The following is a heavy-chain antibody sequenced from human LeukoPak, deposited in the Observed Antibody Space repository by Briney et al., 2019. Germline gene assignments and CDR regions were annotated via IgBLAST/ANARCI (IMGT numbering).Heavy chain of an antibody. Sequence: SEALSLTCAVYVGSFSGYYWSWIRQPPGKGLEWIGEVKHSGSTNYNPSLKSRVTISVDTSKNQFSLKLSSVTAADTAVYYCARVEKTDYDFWSGSKSSVAAFDIWGQGTKVTVSP. J-gene: IGHJ3*02. CDR2: VKHSGST. V-gene: IGHV4-34*01. CDR1: VGSFSGYY. CDR3: ARVEKTDYDFWSGSKSSVAAFDI. D-gene: IGHD3-3*01.